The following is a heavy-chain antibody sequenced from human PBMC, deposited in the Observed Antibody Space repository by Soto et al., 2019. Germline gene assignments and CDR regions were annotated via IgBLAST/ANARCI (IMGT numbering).Heavy chain of an antibody. CDR3: ARGSGVVIPAGTPDSFDV. D-gene: IGHD6-13*01. Sequence: GASVKVSCKASGYTFNKYGFNWVRQAPGQGLEWMGRISAFNDYTNLAQKFQGRITLTTDASTNTAYMELQILRSDDTAMYYCARGSGVVIPAGTPDSFDVWGQVTLVTV. V-gene: IGHV1-18*01. CDR1: GYTFNKYG. J-gene: IGHJ3*01. CDR2: ISAFNDYT.